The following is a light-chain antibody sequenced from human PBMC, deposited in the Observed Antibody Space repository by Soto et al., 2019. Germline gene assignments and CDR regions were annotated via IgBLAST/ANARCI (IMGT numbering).Light chain of an antibody. CDR2: EVS. V-gene: IGLV2-14*01. CDR1: SSDVGGYNY. J-gene: IGLJ1*01. Sequence: QSALTQPASVSGSPGQSITISFSGSSSDVGGYNYVSWYQQYPCKAPKLIIYEVSNRPSGVSNRFSGAKSGNTASLTIYGLQADDDADYYCSSYTDGSTTYVFGTGTKVTVL. CDR3: SSYTDGSTTYV.